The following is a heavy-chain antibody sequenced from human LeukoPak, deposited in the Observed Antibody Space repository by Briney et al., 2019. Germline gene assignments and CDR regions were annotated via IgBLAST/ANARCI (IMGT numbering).Heavy chain of an antibody. V-gene: IGHV1-24*01. J-gene: IGHJ6*03. CDR2: FDPEDGET. Sequence: ASVKVSCKVSGYTLTELSMHWVRQAPGKGLEWMGGFDPEDGETIYAQKFQGRVTMTEDTSTDTAYMELSSLRSEDTAVYYCARQWLVQGYYYYYMDVWGKGTTVTVSS. CDR1: GYTLTELS. D-gene: IGHD6-19*01. CDR3: ARQWLVQGYYYYYMDV.